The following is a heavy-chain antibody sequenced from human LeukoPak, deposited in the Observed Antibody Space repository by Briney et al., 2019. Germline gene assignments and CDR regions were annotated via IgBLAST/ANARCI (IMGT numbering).Heavy chain of an antibody. V-gene: IGHV3-48*02. Sequence: GGSLRLSCAASGFTFHFYSMTWVRQAPGKGLEWVSYISSRSSTTYYTDSVKGRFTVSRDNAKNSLNLQMNSLRDEDTAVYYCARGEDYWGQGTLVTVSS. J-gene: IGHJ4*02. CDR3: ARGEDY. CDR2: ISSRSSTT. CDR1: GFTFHFYS.